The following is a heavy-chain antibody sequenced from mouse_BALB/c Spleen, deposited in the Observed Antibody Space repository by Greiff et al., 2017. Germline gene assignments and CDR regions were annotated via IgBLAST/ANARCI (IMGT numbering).Heavy chain of an antibody. Sequence: DVMLVESGGGLVQPGGSRKLSCAASGFTFSSFGMHWVRQAPEKGLEWVAYISSGSSTIYYADTVKGRFTISRDNPKNTLFLQMTSLRSEDTAMYYCASFPHYYGSIYFDYWGQGTTLTVSS. V-gene: IGHV5-17*02. D-gene: IGHD1-1*01. CDR1: GFTFSSFG. CDR2: ISSGSSTI. J-gene: IGHJ2*01. CDR3: ASFPHYYGSIYFDY.